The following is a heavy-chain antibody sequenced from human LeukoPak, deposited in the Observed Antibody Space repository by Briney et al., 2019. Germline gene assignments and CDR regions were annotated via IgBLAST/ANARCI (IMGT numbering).Heavy chain of an antibody. D-gene: IGHD5-24*01. CDR3: ARHRSGWLQSSFDY. V-gene: IGHV4-39*07. CDR2: IYYSGST. Sequence: SETLSLTCTVSGGSINSSPYYWGWIRQPPGKGLEWIGNIYYSGSTYYNPSLKSRVTISIDTSKNQFSLKLSSVTAADTAVYYCARHRSGWLQSSFDYWGQGTLVTVSS. J-gene: IGHJ4*02. CDR1: GGSINSSPYY.